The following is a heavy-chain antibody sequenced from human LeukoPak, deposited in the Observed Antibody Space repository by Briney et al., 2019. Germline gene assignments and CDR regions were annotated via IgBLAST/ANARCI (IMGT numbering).Heavy chain of an antibody. CDR1: GGTFSSYA. CDR3: AREIVDTAMVDAFDI. V-gene: IGHV1-69*01. CDR2: IIPIFGTA. Sequence: SVKVSCKASGGTFSSYAISWVRQAPGQGFEWMGGIIPIFGTANYAQKFQGRVTITADESTSTAYMELSSLRSEDTAVYYCAREIVDTAMVDAFDIWGQGTMVTVSS. J-gene: IGHJ3*02. D-gene: IGHD5-18*01.